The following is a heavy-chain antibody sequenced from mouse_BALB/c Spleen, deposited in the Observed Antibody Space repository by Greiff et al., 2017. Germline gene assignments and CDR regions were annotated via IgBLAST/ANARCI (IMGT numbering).Heavy chain of an antibody. CDR2: IRGGGTT. Sequence: QVQLKQSGPGLVAPSQSLSITCTVPGFSLTDYGVSRIRQPPGKGLEWLGVIRGGGTTYYNSALKSRLSISKDNSKSQVFLKMNSLQTDDTAMYYCAKNYEAAMDYWGQGTSVTVSS. V-gene: IGHV2-6-5*01. CDR3: AKNYEAAMDY. J-gene: IGHJ4*01. CDR1: GFSLTDYG. D-gene: IGHD1-1*01.